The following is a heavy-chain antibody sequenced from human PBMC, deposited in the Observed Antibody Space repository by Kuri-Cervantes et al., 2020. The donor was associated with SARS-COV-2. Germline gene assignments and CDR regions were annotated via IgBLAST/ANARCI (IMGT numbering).Heavy chain of an antibody. D-gene: IGHD3-10*01. J-gene: IGHJ3*02. CDR3: ARSLGSYYSDAFDM. CDR2: IYPGDSDM. Sequence: GESLKISCQGSGYRFTSHWIGWVRQMPGKGLEWMGIIYPGDSDMRYSPSFQGQVTISADKSINTAYLQWSSLKASDTAVYYCARSLGSYYSDAFDMWGQGTMVTVSS. V-gene: IGHV5-51*01. CDR1: GYRFTSHW.